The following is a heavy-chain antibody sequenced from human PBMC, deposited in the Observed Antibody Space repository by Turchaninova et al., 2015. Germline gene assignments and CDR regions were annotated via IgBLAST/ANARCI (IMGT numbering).Heavy chain of an antibody. CDR2: IYYRGST. V-gene: IGHV4-59*08. Sequence: QVQLQESXXGLGXPSETXSLSXTVSGGSIRTYHWRWVRQPPGKGLEWIGYIYYRGSTNYNPSLKSRVTISVDTSKNQFSLKLNSVTAADTAVYYCARHGPTSATYYRSFDIWGQGTMVTVSS. CDR3: ARHGPTSATYYRSFDI. J-gene: IGHJ3*02. D-gene: IGHD1-26*01. CDR1: GGSIRTYH.